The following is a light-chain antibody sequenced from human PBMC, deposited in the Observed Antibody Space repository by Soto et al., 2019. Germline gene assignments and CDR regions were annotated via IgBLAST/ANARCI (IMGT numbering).Light chain of an antibody. Sequence: QSVLTQPASVSGSPGQSITISCTGTSSDVGGYNYVSWYQQHPVKAPKLMIYDVTNRPSGVSDRFSGSTSGNTASLTISGLQAEDEADYCSSYTSSSTPYVFGTGTKVTVL. CDR1: SSDVGGYNY. V-gene: IGLV2-14*01. J-gene: IGLJ1*01. CDR3: SSYTSSSTPYV. CDR2: DVT.